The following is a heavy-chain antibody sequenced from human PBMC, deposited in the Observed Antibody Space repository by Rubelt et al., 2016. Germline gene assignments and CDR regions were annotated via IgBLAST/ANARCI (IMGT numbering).Heavy chain of an antibody. CDR3: ARTNYYFDY. D-gene: IGHD2-8*01. Sequence: QVQLQESGPGLVKPSETLSLTCTVSGGSVSSGSYYWSWIRQPPGKGLEWIRYIYYSGSTNYNPSLKSRVTISVDTSKNQFSLKLSSVTAADTAVYYCARTNYYFDYWGQGTLVTVSS. J-gene: IGHJ4*02. V-gene: IGHV4-61*01. CDR2: IYYSGST. CDR1: GGSVSSGSYY.